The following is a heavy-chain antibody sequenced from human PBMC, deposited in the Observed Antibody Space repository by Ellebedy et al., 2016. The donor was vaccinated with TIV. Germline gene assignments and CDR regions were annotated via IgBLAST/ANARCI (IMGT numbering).Heavy chain of an antibody. J-gene: IGHJ5*02. CDR3: ARERFYGSGSTIWFDP. D-gene: IGHD3-10*01. Sequence: MPSETLSLTCSVAGVTISTYYLSWIRQPAGKGLEWIGRVNPSGSTNYNTSLKSRVTLSADTSKNQFSLRLSSMTAADTAVYYCARERFYGSGSTIWFDPWGQGTLVTVSS. V-gene: IGHV4-4*07. CDR1: GVTISTYY. CDR2: VNPSGST.